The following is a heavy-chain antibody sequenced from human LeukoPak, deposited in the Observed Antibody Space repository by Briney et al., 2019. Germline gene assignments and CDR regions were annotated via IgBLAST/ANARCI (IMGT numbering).Heavy chain of an antibody. CDR2: ISSSTSTI. CDR3: ARRPPTGAALDH. CDR1: GFTFSVYG. J-gene: IGHJ5*02. D-gene: IGHD1-14*01. V-gene: IGHV3-48*01. Sequence: QSGGSLKLSCAASGFTFSVYGMNWVRQAPGKGLEWISYISSSTSTINYADFVKGRFTISRDNANNSLFLQMHSLGVEDTAVYYCARRPPTGAALDHWGQGTLVTVSS.